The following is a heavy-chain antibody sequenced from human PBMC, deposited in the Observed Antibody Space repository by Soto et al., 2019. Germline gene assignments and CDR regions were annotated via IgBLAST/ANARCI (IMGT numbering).Heavy chain of an antibody. J-gene: IGHJ3*02. CDR1: GFTFSSYG. D-gene: IGHD3-10*01. CDR3: AKDTGSMVRRVMYGIHI. Sequence: GGSLRLSCAASGFTFSSYGMHWVRQAPGKGLEWVAVISYDGSNKYYADSVKGRFTISRDNSKNTLYLQMNSLRAEDTAVYYCAKDTGSMVRRVMYGIHIWGLTTMVTVSS. V-gene: IGHV3-30*18. CDR2: ISYDGSNK.